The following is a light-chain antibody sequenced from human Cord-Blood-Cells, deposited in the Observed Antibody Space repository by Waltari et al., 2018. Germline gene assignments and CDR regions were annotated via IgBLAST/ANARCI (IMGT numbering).Light chain of an antibody. J-gene: IGLJ2*01. Sequence: QPDLTQPASVSGSPGQSITISCTGTSSDVGSYNLVSWYQQHPGKAPKLMIYEGSKRPSGVSNSFSGCKSGNTASLTISGLQAEDEADYCCCSYAGSRGVFGGGTKLTVL. CDR1: SSDVGSYNL. CDR2: EGS. CDR3: CSYAGSRGV. V-gene: IGLV2-23*01.